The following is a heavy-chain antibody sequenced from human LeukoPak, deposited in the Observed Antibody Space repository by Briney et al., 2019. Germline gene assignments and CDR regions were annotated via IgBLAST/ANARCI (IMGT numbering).Heavy chain of an antibody. D-gene: IGHD2-21*02. Sequence: GASVKVSCKASGYSFTSNVISWVRQAPGQGLEWMGWISAYNGNTNYAQKLQGRVTMTTDTSTSTAYMELRSLRSDDTAVYYCARVAVSAREYFDYWGQGTLVTVSS. CDR1: GYSFTSNV. J-gene: IGHJ4*02. CDR2: ISAYNGNT. CDR3: ARVAVSAREYFDY. V-gene: IGHV1-18*01.